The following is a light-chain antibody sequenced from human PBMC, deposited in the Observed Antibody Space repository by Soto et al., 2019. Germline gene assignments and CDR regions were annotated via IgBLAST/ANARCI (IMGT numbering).Light chain of an antibody. CDR1: QSAGNF. CDR3: QQHSHGPPWT. CDR2: YIS. Sequence: IVMTQSPATLSVSYEETASLSCRASQSAGNFLAWYQQKPGQAPRLLIYYISTRATGIPARFSGSGSGTDFTLTITRREPEDFAAYYYQQHSHGPPWTFGQGTKVDNK. V-gene: IGKV3-11*01. J-gene: IGKJ1*01.